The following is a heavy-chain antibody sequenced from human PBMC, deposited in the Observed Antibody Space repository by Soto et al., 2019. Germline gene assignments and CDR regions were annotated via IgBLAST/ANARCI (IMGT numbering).Heavy chain of an antibody. CDR2: INSDGSST. CDR1: GFTFSNYW. Sequence: GGSLRLSCAASGFTFSNYWMMWVRQAPGKGLVWVSRINSDGSSTSYADSVKGRFTISRDNAKNTLYLQMNSLRAEDTAVYYCARDAHQLRYSWFDPWGQGTLVTVSS. V-gene: IGHV3-74*01. CDR3: ARDAHQLRYSWFDP. J-gene: IGHJ5*02. D-gene: IGHD3-9*01.